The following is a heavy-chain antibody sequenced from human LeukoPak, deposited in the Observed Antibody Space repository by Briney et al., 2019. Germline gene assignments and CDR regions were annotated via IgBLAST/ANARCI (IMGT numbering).Heavy chain of an antibody. J-gene: IGHJ3*02. CDR1: GGSISSYY. V-gene: IGHV4-59*01. CDR2: IYYSGST. CDR3: ARGIGYSGYDDAFDI. Sequence: SETLSLTCTVSGGSISSYYWSWIRQPPGKGLEWIGYIYYSGSTNYNPSLKSRVTISVDTSKNQFSLRLSSVTAADTAVYYCARGIGYSGYDDAFDIWGQGTMVTVSS. D-gene: IGHD5-12*01.